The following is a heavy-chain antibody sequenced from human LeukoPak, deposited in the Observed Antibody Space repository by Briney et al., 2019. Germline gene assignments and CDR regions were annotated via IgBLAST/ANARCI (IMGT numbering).Heavy chain of an antibody. D-gene: IGHD5-24*01. CDR3: ARVGSASIATIKLIYFDY. V-gene: IGHV1-2*02. CDR1: GYTFTDYY. CDR2: INPNSGGT. J-gene: IGHJ4*02. Sequence: ASVKVSCKASGYTFTDYYMNWVRQAPGQGLEWMGWINPNSGGTNYAQKFQGRVTMTRDTSISTAYMELSRLRSDDTAVYYCARVGSASIATIKLIYFDYWGQGTLVTVSS.